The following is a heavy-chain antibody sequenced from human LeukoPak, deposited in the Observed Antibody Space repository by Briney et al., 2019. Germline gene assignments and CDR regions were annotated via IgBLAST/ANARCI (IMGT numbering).Heavy chain of an antibody. D-gene: IGHD6-19*01. CDR2: INSGISAM. J-gene: IGHJ5*02. V-gene: IGHV3-48*04. CDR3: ARGLYRSGWLGWFDP. CDR1: GFSFSDYN. Sequence: GGSRRLSCAASGFSFSDYNMNWVRQAPGKGLEWISYINSGISAMFYADSVKGRFTISRDNAKNSLYLQMNSLRAEDTAVYYCARGLYRSGWLGWFDPWGQGTLVTVSS.